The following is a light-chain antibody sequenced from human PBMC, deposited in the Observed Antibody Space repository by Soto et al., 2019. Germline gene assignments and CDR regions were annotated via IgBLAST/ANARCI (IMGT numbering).Light chain of an antibody. CDR1: RSVASN. V-gene: IGKV3-15*01. CDR2: GAS. CDR3: QQYQQWPFYT. J-gene: IGKJ2*01. Sequence: EVVITPSPATRFVSPGARDPLSCRASRSVASNLAWYQHKPGQGPRLLLYGASTRASGSPARFSGSGSGTEVTLTIISLQPEDFAVYYCQQYQQWPFYTFGQGTKVDIK.